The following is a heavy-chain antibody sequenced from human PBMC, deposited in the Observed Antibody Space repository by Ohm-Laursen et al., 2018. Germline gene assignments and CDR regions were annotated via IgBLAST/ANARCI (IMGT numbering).Heavy chain of an antibody. J-gene: IGHJ5*02. Sequence: SETLSLTCTVSGSSINSHHWSFIRQPPGKGLEWIAFVYYSGSTNYNPSLKSRVTISVNTSKNQFSLKLSSVTAADTAVYYCARAVKAHFNWFDPWGQGTLVTVSS. V-gene: IGHV4-59*11. CDR3: ARAVKAHFNWFDP. CDR2: VYYSGST. D-gene: IGHD3-22*01. CDR1: GSSINSHH.